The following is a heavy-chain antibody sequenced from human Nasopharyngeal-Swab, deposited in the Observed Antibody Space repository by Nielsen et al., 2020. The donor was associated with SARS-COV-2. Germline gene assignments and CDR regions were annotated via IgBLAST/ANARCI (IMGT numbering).Heavy chain of an antibody. CDR2: IWYDGSNK. J-gene: IGHJ4*02. V-gene: IGHV3-33*08. CDR3: ARSTSSSWYRPLDY. CDR1: GFTFSSYS. Sequence: GESLKISCAASGFTFSSYSMNWVRQAPGKGLEWVAVIWYDGSNKYYADSVKGRFTISRDNSKNSLYLQMDNLRAEDTAVYYCARSTSSSWYRPLDYWGQGTLV. D-gene: IGHD6-13*01.